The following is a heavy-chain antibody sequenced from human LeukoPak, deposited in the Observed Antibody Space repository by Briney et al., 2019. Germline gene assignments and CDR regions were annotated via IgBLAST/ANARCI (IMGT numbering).Heavy chain of an antibody. CDR3: AARPTSAAVAPSDF. D-gene: IGHD6-19*01. CDR1: GLTPSSCG. V-gene: IGHV3-23*01. J-gene: IGHJ4*02. Sequence: GGSLRLSCAASGLTPSSCGMSWVRQAPGKGLGWVSAISGSGDGTYYADSAKGRFTISRDNSKSMLYLEMNSLRAEDTATYYCAARPTSAAVAPSDFWGQGTLVTVSS. CDR2: ISGSGDGT.